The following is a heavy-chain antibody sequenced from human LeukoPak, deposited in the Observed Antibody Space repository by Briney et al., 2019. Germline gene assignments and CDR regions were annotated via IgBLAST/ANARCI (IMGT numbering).Heavy chain of an antibody. D-gene: IGHD3-22*01. Sequence: PSETLSLTCTGSGGSINNYYWSWIRQPPGKGLEWIGYIYYSGSTDYNPSLKSRVTISKDTSKTQFSLRLSSVTAADTAVYYCARARLDSSGRFDYWGQGTLVTVSS. J-gene: IGHJ4*02. CDR2: IYYSGST. V-gene: IGHV4-59*01. CDR1: GGSINNYY. CDR3: ARARLDSSGRFDY.